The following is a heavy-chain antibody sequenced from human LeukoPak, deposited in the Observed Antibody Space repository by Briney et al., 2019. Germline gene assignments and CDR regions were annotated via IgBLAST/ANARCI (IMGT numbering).Heavy chain of an antibody. D-gene: IGHD3-10*01. CDR1: GGTFSSYA. V-gene: IGHV1-69*13. Sequence: ASVKVSCKASGGTFSSYAISWVRQAPGQGLEWMGGIIPIFGTANYAQKFQGRVAITADESTSTAYMELSSLRSEDTAVYYCARDSPFTMVRGVITDWGQGTLVTVSS. CDR3: ARDSPFTMVRGVITD. J-gene: IGHJ4*02. CDR2: IIPIFGTA.